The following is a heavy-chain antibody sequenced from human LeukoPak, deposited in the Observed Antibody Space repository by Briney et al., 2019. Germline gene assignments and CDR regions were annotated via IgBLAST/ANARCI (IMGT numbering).Heavy chain of an antibody. V-gene: IGHV3-23*01. CDR3: ARGMYYDILTGPLGFDY. Sequence: PGGSLRLSCAASGFTFSSHGMSWVRQAPGKGLEWVSAISGSGGSTYYADSVKGRFTISRDNAKNTVYLQMNSLRAEDTAVYYCARGMYYDILTGPLGFDYWGQGTLVTVSS. J-gene: IGHJ4*02. CDR2: ISGSGGST. D-gene: IGHD3-9*01. CDR1: GFTFSSHG.